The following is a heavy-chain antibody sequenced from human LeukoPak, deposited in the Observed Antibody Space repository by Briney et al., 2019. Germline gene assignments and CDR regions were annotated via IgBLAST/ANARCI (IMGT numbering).Heavy chain of an antibody. CDR3: TSLAGTPQDYYYYMDV. CDR1: GVTFSSST. J-gene: IGHJ6*03. V-gene: IGHV3-73*01. Sequence: GGTLRLSCAASGVTFSSSTMDWVCHTPPQGQWWVWVVSIKANSYATAYAASVKGRSTISRDDSKKTAYLQMNSLKTEDTAVYYCTSLAGTPQDYYYYMDVWGKGTTVTVSS. D-gene: IGHD6-13*01. CDR2: VSIKANSYAT.